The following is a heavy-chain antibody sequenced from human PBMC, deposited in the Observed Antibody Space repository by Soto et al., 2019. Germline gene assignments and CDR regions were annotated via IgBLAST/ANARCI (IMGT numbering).Heavy chain of an antibody. J-gene: IGHJ4*02. CDR1: GFTFSSYA. CDR3: AKGTGVGATPGGDY. D-gene: IGHD1-26*01. CDR2: ISGSGGST. Sequence: EVQLLESGGGLVQPGGSLRLSCAASGFTFSSYAMCWVRQAPGKGLEWVSDISGSGGSTYYADSVTGRFTISRDNSKNTLYLQMNSLRAEDTAVYYCAKGTGVGATPGGDYWGQGTLVTVSS. V-gene: IGHV3-23*01.